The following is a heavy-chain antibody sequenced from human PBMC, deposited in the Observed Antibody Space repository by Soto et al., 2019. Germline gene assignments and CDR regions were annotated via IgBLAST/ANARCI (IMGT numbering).Heavy chain of an antibody. CDR1: GFTFSSYA. Sequence: QVQLVESGGGVVQPGRSLRLSCAASGFTFSSYAMHWVRQAPGKGLEWVAVISYDGSNKYYADSVKGRFTISRDNSKNTLYLQMNSLGAEDTAVYYCARDGFGGGGYYYYGMDVWGQGTTVTVSS. J-gene: IGHJ6*02. D-gene: IGHD3-10*01. V-gene: IGHV3-30-3*01. CDR2: ISYDGSNK. CDR3: ARDGFGGGGYYYYGMDV.